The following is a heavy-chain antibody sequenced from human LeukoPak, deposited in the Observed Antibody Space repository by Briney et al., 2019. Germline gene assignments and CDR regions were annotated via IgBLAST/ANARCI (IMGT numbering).Heavy chain of an antibody. V-gene: IGHV1-24*01. J-gene: IGHJ4*02. Sequence: ASVKVSCKVSGYTLTELSMHWVRQAPGKGLEWMGGFDPEDGETIYAQKFQGRVTMTEDTSTDTAYMELSSLRSEDTAVYYYATSYDYSNYGLPWLGYWGQGTLVTVSS. D-gene: IGHD4-11*01. CDR3: ATSYDYSNYGLPWLGY. CDR2: FDPEDGET. CDR1: GYTLTELS.